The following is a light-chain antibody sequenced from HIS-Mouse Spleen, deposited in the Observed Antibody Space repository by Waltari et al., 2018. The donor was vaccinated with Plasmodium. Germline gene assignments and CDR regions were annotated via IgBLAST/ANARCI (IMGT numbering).Light chain of an antibody. CDR1: QGISSA. CDR2: DAS. Sequence: AIQLTQSPSSLSASVGDRVTITCRASQGISSALAWYQQKPGEAPKLLIYDASSLESGVPSRFSGSGSATDSTLTISSLQPEDFATYYCQQFNSYPYTFGQGTKLEIK. J-gene: IGKJ2*01. CDR3: QQFNSYPYT. V-gene: IGKV1-13*02.